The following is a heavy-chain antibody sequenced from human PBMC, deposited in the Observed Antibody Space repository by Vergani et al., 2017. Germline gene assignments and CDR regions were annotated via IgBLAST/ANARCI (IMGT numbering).Heavy chain of an antibody. D-gene: IGHD6-19*01. Sequence: EVQLLESGGGLVQPGGSLRLSCAASGFTFSSYAMSWVRQAPGKGLEWVSAISGSGGSTYYADSVKGRFTISRDNSKNTLYLQMNSLRAEDTAVYYCAKGGWGLEGYYYGMDVWGQGTMVTVSS. CDR3: AKGGWGLEGYYYGMDV. V-gene: IGHV3-23*01. J-gene: IGHJ6*02. CDR1: GFTFSSYA. CDR2: ISGSGGST.